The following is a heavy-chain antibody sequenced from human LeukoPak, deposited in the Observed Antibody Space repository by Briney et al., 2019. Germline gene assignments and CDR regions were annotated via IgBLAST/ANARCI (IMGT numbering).Heavy chain of an antibody. CDR3: GRVPPVKFFVLNSAHRNYYMDV. J-gene: IGHJ6*03. CDR2: IYTSGST. CDR1: GGTISSYY. Sequence: SETLSLTCTASGGTISSYYWSWIRQPAGKGLEWIGRIYTSGSTNYNPSLKSRVTMSVDTYKNQFPLKQMNVTAADAAVVYCGRVPPVKFFVLNSAHRNYYMDVWGKGTTVTVSS. V-gene: IGHV4-4*07. D-gene: IGHD1-26*01.